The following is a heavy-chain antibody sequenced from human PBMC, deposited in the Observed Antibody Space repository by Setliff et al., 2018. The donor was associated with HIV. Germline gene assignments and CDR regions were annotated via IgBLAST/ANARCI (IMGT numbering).Heavy chain of an antibody. CDR2: IYHSGST. CDR3: ARVSFWAFDI. CDR1: GYSISSGSY. Sequence: SETLSLTCTVSGYSISSGSYWCWSRQPPGKGLEGIASIYHSGSTYSSPSLKSRVTISVDRSKNQFSLGLSSVTAADTAVYYCARVSFWAFDIWGQGSMVTVSS. J-gene: IGHJ3*02. V-gene: IGHV4-38-2*02. D-gene: IGHD3-3*01.